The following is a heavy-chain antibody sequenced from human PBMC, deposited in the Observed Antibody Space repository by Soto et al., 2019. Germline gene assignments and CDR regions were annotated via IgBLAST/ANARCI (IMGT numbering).Heavy chain of an antibody. D-gene: IGHD6-6*01. J-gene: IGHJ6*02. CDR1: GGSMRNYF. CDR2: IYYSGST. V-gene: IGHV4-59*01. Sequence: SETLSLTCTVSGGSMRNYFWTWIRQPPGKGLEWIGYIYYSGSTNYNPSLKSRVTISVDTSKNQFSLKLSSVTAADTAVYYCAREKLVLGYYYGMDVWGQGTTVTVSS. CDR3: AREKLVLGYYYGMDV.